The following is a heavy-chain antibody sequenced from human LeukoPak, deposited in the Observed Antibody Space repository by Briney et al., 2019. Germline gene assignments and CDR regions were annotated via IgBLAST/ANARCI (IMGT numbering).Heavy chain of an antibody. CDR3: TKAGCKGGSCAVFDL. V-gene: IGHV3-23*01. CDR2: ISGSGVST. J-gene: IGHJ3*01. Sequence: GSLRLSCAASGFTFSSYSMNWVRQAPGKRPEWVTSISGSGVSTYYAESVKGRFTISRDTSKNTLYLQMSSLRVEDTALYYCTKAGCKGGSCAVFDLWGQGTMVTVSS. D-gene: IGHD2-15*01. CDR1: GFTFSSYS.